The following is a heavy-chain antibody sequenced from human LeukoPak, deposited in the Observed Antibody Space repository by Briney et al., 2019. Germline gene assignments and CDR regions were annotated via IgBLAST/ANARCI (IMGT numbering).Heavy chain of an antibody. V-gene: IGHV3-66*01. Sequence: GGSLRLSCAASGFTVSTNYMNWVRQAPGKGLEWVSVVYMGGTTYYADSVKGRFTISRDITKNTIYLQMNNLRAEDTAVYYCARGLLRDGYTYTYSFDYWGQGALVTVSS. CDR2: VYMGGTT. D-gene: IGHD5-18*01. J-gene: IGHJ4*02. CDR1: GFTVSTNY. CDR3: ARGLLRDGYTYTYSFDY.